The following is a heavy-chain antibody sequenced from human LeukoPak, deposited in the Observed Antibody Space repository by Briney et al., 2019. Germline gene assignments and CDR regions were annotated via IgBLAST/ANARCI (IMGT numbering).Heavy chain of an antibody. CDR1: GFTVSRNY. J-gene: IGHJ4*02. V-gene: IGHV3-66*01. CDR3: ARDLAAAGTDY. CDR2: IYSGGST. D-gene: IGHD6-13*01. Sequence: PGGSLRLSCAASGFTVSRNYMSWAPEAPGKGLEWVSVIYSGGSTYYADSVKGRFTISRDNSKNTLYLQMNSLRAEDTAVYYCARDLAAAGTDYWGQGTLVTVSS.